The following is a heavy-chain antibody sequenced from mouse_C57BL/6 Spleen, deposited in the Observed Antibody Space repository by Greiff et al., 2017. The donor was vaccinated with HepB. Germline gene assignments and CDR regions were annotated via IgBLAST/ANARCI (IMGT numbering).Heavy chain of an antibody. V-gene: IGHV1-4*01. CDR3: ARSGDGYEFAY. CDR2: INPSSGYT. CDR1: GYTFTSYT. J-gene: IGHJ3*01. D-gene: IGHD2-2*01. Sequence: VKLQESGAELARPGASVKMSCKASGYTFTSYTMHWVKQRPGQGLEWIGYINPSSGYTKYNQKFKDKATLTADKSSSTAYMQLSSLTSEDSAVYYCARSGDGYEFAYWGQGTLVTVSA.